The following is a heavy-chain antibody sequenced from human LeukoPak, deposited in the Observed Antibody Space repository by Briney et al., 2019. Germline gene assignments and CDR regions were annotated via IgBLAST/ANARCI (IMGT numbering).Heavy chain of an antibody. D-gene: IGHD6-13*01. J-gene: IGHJ4*02. V-gene: IGHV3-9*01. CDR3: AKGRFPGIAAAGTVFDY. CDR1: GFTFDDYA. Sequence: SLRLSCAASGFTFDDYAMHWVRQDPGKGLEWVSGFSWSSGSIGYADTVKGRFTISRDNAKNSLYLQMNSLRAEDTAWYYCAKGRFPGIAAAGTVFDYWGRGTLVTVSS. CDR2: FSWSSGSI.